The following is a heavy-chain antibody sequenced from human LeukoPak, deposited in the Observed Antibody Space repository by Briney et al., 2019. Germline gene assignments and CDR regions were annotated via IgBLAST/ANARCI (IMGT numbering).Heavy chain of an antibody. CDR2: ISSSGSTI. V-gene: IGHV3-48*03. J-gene: IGHJ4*02. CDR3: AALHYDFWSGYEPY. D-gene: IGHD3-3*01. Sequence: GGSLRLSCAASGFTFSSYEMNWVRQAPGKGLEWVSYISSSGSTIYYADSVKGRFTISRDNAKNSLYLQMNSLRAEDTAVYYCAALHYDFWSGYEPYWGQGTLVTVSS. CDR1: GFTFSSYE.